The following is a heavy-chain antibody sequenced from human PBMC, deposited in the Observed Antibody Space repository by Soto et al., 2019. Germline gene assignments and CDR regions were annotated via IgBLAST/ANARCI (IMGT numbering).Heavy chain of an antibody. CDR2: MRATIFGGTE. CDR3: AKWGGSYPDY. CDR1: GFTFGDNA. Sequence: EVPLVESGGGLVQPGQSLRLSCTVSGFTFGDNAVSWFRQAPGKGLEWVSFMRATIFGGTEEHAASVKGRFTTSKDDSKSIAYLQMNGLKTEDTAVYYCAKWGGSYPDYWGQGTLVTVSS. J-gene: IGHJ4*02. D-gene: IGHD1-26*01. V-gene: IGHV3-49*03.